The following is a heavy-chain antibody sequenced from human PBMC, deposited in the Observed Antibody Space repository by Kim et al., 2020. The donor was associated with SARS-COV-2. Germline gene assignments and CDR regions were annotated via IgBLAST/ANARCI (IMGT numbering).Heavy chain of an antibody. Sequence: GGSLRLSCAASGFTFSNAWMGWVRQAHGKGLEWVGRVKSEANGGTADYAAPVKGSFTISRDDSKNTLYLQMNSLKTADTAVYYCTTMGGNSGYDYEVYF. CDR2: VKSEANGGTA. V-gene: IGHV3-15*01. CDR1: GFTFSNAW. J-gene: IGHJ4*01. D-gene: IGHD5-12*01. CDR3: TTMGGNSGYDYEVYF.